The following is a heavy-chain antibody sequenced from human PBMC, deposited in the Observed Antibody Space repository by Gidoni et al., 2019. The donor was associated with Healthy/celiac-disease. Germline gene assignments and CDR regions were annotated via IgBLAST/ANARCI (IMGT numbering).Heavy chain of an antibody. D-gene: IGHD6-19*01. V-gene: IGHV5-51*01. CDR1: GFSFTSYW. CDR2: IYPGDSDT. CDR3: ARLRGSGWAVYYFDD. J-gene: IGHJ4*02. Sequence: EVQLVQSGAEVKKPGESLKISCKGSGFSFTSYWTGWVRQMPGKGLEWMGIIYPGDSDTRYSPSFQGQVTISADKSISTAYLQWSSLKASDTAVYYCARLRGSGWAVYYFDDWGQGTLVTVSS.